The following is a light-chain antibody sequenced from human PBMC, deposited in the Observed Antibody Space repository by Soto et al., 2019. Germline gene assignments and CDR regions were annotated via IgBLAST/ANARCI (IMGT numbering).Light chain of an antibody. CDR3: HQRNQ. CDR2: DAS. J-gene: IGKJ5*01. CDR1: QSVSSSY. Sequence: EIVLTQSPGTLSLSPGERATLSCRASQSVSSSYLAWYQQKPGQAPRLLIYDASRRSTGIPDRFSGSGSGTDFTLTISRLEPEDFAVYYCHQRNQFGQGTRLEIK. V-gene: IGKV3D-20*02.